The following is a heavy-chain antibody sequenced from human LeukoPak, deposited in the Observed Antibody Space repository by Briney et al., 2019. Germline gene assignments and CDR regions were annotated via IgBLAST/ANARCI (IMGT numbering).Heavy chain of an antibody. V-gene: IGHV1-2*02. Sequence: GASVNVSCKASGYTFTDYYMHWVRQAPGQGLEGMGWITPNSGATKYAQKFRGRVSMTRDTSINTAYMELSRLRSDDTAIYYCARVSRFYYDSSGDFDYWGQGTLVTVSP. D-gene: IGHD3-22*01. J-gene: IGHJ4*02. CDR3: ARVSRFYYDSSGDFDY. CDR1: GYTFTDYY. CDR2: ITPNSGAT.